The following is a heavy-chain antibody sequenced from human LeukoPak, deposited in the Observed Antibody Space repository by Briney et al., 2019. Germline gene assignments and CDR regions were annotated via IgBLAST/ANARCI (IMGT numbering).Heavy chain of an antibody. Sequence: ASVKVSCKASGYTFTGYYMHWVRQAPGQGLEWMGWINPNSGGTNYAQKFQGRVTMTRDTSISTAYMELSRLRSDDTAVYYCARVHYTTGYAFDIWGQGTMVTVSS. CDR1: GYTFTGYY. D-gene: IGHD3-3*01. V-gene: IGHV1-2*02. CDR3: ARVHYTTGYAFDI. CDR2: INPNSGGT. J-gene: IGHJ3*02.